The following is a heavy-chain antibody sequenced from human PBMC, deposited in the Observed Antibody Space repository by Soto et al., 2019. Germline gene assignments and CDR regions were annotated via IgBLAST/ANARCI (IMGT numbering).Heavy chain of an antibody. CDR3: ARRGAAAGFFDY. Sequence: QLQLQESGPGLVKPSETLSLTCTVSGGSISSSSYYWGWIRQPPGKGLEWIGSIYYSGSTYYNPSLKSRVTISVDTSKNQFSLKLSSVTAADTAVYHCARRGAAAGFFDYWGQGTLVTVSS. J-gene: IGHJ4*02. CDR2: IYYSGST. CDR1: GGSISSSSYY. V-gene: IGHV4-39*01. D-gene: IGHD6-13*01.